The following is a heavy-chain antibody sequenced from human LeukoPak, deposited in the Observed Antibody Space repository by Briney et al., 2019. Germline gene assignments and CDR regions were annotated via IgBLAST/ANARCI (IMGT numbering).Heavy chain of an antibody. CDR1: GFIFSNYP. Sequence: GGSLRLSCAASGFIFSNYPMHWVRQAPDKGLEWVSLISYDGRNTYYADSVKGRFTIARDDARKTLYLQMNSLRAEDTAVYYCLTIVETTFDAFDIWGQGTMVTVSS. CDR3: LTIVETTFDAFDI. J-gene: IGHJ3*02. D-gene: IGHD2/OR15-2a*01. V-gene: IGHV3-30-3*01. CDR2: ISYDGRNT.